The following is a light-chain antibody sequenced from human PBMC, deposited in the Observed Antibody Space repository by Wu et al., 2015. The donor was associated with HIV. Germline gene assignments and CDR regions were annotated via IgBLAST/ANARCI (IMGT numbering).Light chain of an antibody. V-gene: IGKV3-15*01. J-gene: IGKJ1*01. CDR3: QQYRDWSWT. CDR1: ESVTMS. Sequence: EVVMTQSPATLSVSPGERVTLSCRASESVTMSVVWYQQRPGQAPRLLIYGATTRATGVPARFSGSASGTEFTLTISSLQSEDYAVYYCQQYRDWSWTFGQGTKVEIK. CDR2: GAT.